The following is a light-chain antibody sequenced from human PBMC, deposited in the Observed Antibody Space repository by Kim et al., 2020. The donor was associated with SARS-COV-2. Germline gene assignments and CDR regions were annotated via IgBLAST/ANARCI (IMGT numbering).Light chain of an antibody. J-gene: IGKJ2*01. Sequence: EIVMTQCPVTLSVSPGERATLSCRASQSVSSNLAWYQQKPGQAPRLLIYGASTRATGIPARFSGSGSGTEFTLTISSLQSEDFAVYYCQQYNDWPPGDTFGQGTKLEI. CDR2: GAS. V-gene: IGKV3-15*01. CDR1: QSVSSN. CDR3: QQYNDWPPGDT.